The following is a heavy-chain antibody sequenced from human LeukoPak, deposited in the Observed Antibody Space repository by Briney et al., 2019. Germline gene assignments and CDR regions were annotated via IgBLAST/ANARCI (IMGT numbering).Heavy chain of an antibody. Sequence: SETLSLTCAVYGGSFSGYYWSWIRQPPGKGLEWIGEINHSGSTNYNPSLKSRVTISVDTSKNQFSLKLSSVTAADTAVYYCARGGDYVWGSYRSQLVRWFDPWGQGTLVTVSS. CDR1: GGSFSGYY. J-gene: IGHJ5*02. CDR2: INHSGST. CDR3: ARGGDYVWGSYRSQLVRWFDP. V-gene: IGHV4-34*01. D-gene: IGHD3-16*02.